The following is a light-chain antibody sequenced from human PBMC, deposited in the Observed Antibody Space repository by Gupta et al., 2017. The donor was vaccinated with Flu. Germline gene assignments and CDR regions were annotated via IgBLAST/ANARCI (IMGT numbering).Light chain of an antibody. Sequence: DIQMTQSPSTLSASVGDRVTITCRASQSISDWLAWYQQKPGKAPNLLIYKASSLQSGVPSRFGGSGSGTEFTLTISSRQPEDFATYYCQQYGNYSPITFGQGTRLEIK. CDR3: QQYGNYSPIT. J-gene: IGKJ5*01. V-gene: IGKV1-5*03. CDR2: KAS. CDR1: QSISDW.